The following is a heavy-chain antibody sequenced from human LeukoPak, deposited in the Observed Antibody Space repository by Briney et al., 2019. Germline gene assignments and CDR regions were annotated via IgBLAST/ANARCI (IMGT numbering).Heavy chain of an antibody. CDR3: ARGTMFPYYFDY. D-gene: IGHD3-10*02. CDR1: GLTFRNYW. CDR2: IKQDGSDK. V-gene: IGHV3-7*01. Sequence: GGSLRLSCAASGLTFRNYWMSWVRQAPGKGLEWVANIKQDGSDKFYVDSVNGRFTISRDNARNSLYLQMNSLRAEDTAVYYCARGTMFPYYFDYWGQGTLVTVSS. J-gene: IGHJ4*02.